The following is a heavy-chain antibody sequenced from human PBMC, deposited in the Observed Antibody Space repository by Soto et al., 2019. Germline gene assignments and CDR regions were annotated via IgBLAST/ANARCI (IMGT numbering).Heavy chain of an antibody. D-gene: IGHD4-17*01. CDR3: AKALGHTVTNYYYYGMDV. CDR1: GFTFSGYG. J-gene: IGHJ6*04. V-gene: IGHV3-30*18. CDR2: ISYDGSNK. Sequence: GGSLRLSCAASGFTFSGYGMHWVRQAPGKGLEWVAVISYDGSNKYYADSVKGRFTISRDNSKNTLYLQMNSLRAEDTAVYYCAKALGHTVTNYYYYGMDVWGKGTTVTVSS.